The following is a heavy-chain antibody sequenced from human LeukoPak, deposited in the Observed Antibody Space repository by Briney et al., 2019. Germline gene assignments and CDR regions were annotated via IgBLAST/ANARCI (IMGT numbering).Heavy chain of an antibody. J-gene: IGHJ5*02. CDR1: GYTFTGYY. D-gene: IGHD3-10*01. CDR3: ARARGSITMVRGAGLRWFDP. Sequence: GASVNDSCKASGYTFTGYYIHWVRPAPGQGLAWMGWINPNKGDTAYAQKFKGRVTMTRDTSISTAYMELSRLRSDDTAVYYCARARGSITMVRGAGLRWFDPWGQGTLVTVSS. CDR2: INPNKGDT. V-gene: IGHV1-2*02.